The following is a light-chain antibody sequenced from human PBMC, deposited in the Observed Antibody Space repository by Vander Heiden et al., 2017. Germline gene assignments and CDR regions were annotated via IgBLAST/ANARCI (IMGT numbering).Light chain of an antibody. CDR2: DAS. CDR1: QSLSTY. J-gene: IGKJ4*01. CDR3: QQRTNWPLT. V-gene: IGKV3-11*01. Sequence: EIVLTQSPATLSLSPGERATLSCRASQSLSTYLAWYQHKPGRAPRLLIYDASNRAPGIPARFSASGCGTDFTLTISSLEPEDFALYYCQQRTNWPLTFGGGTRVEIK.